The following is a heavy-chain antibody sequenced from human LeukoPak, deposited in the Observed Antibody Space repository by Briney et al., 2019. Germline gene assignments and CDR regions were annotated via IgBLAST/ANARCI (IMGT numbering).Heavy chain of an antibody. D-gene: IGHD2-21*02. Sequence: PGGSLRLSCAASGFAISDYSMNWVRQVPGKGLEWVSYISSSSNKVYYADSVKGRFTISRDNAKNSLFLQMNSLRADDTAVYYCARNFYCGGDCAISYFDCWGQGTLVTVSS. CDR1: GFAISDYS. J-gene: IGHJ4*02. CDR3: ARNFYCGGDCAISYFDC. V-gene: IGHV3-48*01. CDR2: ISSSSNKV.